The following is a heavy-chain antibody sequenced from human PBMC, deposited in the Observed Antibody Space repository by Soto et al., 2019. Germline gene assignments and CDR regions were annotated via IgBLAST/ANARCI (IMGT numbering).Heavy chain of an antibody. CDR2: VSPSGDST. CDR3: VREPAV. V-gene: IGHV3-23*01. Sequence: GSLRLGCEASGFIVSTYSMTWVRQVPGKGLEWVAAVSPSGDSTYYADSLKGRLTISRDNSKNTVSLQMNSLSADDTGLYYCVREPAVWGQGISVTVSS. J-gene: IGHJ6*02. CDR1: GFIVSTYS.